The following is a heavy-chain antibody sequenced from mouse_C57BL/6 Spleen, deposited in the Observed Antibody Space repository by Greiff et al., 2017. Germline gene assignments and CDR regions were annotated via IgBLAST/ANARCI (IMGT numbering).Heavy chain of an antibody. D-gene: IGHD1-1*01. CDR3: ARFYYYGSEGYFDV. CDR1: GYAFTNYL. Sequence: QVQLQQSGAELVRPGTSVKVSCKASGYAFTNYLIEWVKQRPGQGLEWIGVINPGSGGTNYNEKFKGKATLTADKSSSTANMQLSSLTSEDSAVYFCARFYYYGSEGYFDVWGTGTTVTVSS. V-gene: IGHV1-54*01. J-gene: IGHJ1*03. CDR2: INPGSGGT.